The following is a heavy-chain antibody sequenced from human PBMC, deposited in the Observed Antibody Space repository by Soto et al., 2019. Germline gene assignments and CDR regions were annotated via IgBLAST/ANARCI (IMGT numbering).Heavy chain of an antibody. D-gene: IGHD2-15*01. J-gene: IGHJ6*03. CDR1: GYTFTSYG. CDR3: ARDIVVVVAATSPTYYYYYYTDV. V-gene: IGHV1-18*01. Sequence: QVQLVQSGAEVKKPGASVKVSCKASGYTFTSYGISWVRQAPGQGLEWMGWISAYNGNTNYAQKLQGRATMTTDTTTSTAYMELRSLRSDDTAVYYCARDIVVVVAATSPTYYYYYYTDVWGKGTTVTVSS. CDR2: ISAYNGNT.